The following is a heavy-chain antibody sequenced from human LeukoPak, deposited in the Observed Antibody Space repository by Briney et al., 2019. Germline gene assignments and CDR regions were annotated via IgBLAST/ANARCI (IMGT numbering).Heavy chain of an antibody. CDR3: ARAFALYSAASGATFDI. Sequence: PSETLSLTCTVSGGSVSSYHWSWVRQPAGKGLEWIGRICTNGNTNSNPSLKSRVTMSLDPSKNQFSMKLSSVTAADTAVYFCARAFALYSAASGATFDIWGHGTVVTVSS. J-gene: IGHJ3*02. V-gene: IGHV4-4*07. CDR2: ICTNGNT. D-gene: IGHD1-26*01. CDR1: GGSVSSYH.